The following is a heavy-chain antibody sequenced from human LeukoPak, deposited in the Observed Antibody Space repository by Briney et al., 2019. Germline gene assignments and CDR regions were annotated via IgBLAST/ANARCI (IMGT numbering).Heavy chain of an antibody. CDR1: GFTFSSYG. V-gene: IGHV3-23*01. CDR3: ANIYGSGSYVDY. Sequence: AGGFLRLSCAASGFTFSSYGMSWVRQAPGKGLEWVSAISGSGGSTYYADSVKGRFTISRDNSKNTLYLQMNSLRAEDTAVYYCANIYGSGSYVDYWGQGTLVTVSS. CDR2: ISGSGGST. J-gene: IGHJ4*02. D-gene: IGHD3-10*01.